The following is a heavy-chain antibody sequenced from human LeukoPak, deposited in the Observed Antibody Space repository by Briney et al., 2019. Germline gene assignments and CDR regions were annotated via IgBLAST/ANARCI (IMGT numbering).Heavy chain of an antibody. CDR2: ISSSGSIK. J-gene: IGHJ4*02. V-gene: IGHV3-48*03. CDR1: GFTFSNYA. Sequence: GGSLRLSCTASGFTFSNYAMSWVRQAPGKGLEWVSYISSSGSIKHYADSVKGRFTISRDNAKNSLYLQMNSLRAEDTAVYYCARARYTSGWETLDYWGQGTLVTVSS. CDR3: ARARYTSGWETLDY. D-gene: IGHD6-19*01.